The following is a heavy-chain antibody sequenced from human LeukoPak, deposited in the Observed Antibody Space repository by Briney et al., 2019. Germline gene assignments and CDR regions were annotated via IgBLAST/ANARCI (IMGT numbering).Heavy chain of an antibody. CDR1: GYTFTSYS. V-gene: IGHV1-3*01. J-gene: IGHJ4*02. CDR3: ATVQKGSGWPVDY. Sequence: ASVKVSCKASGYTFTSYSMHWVRQAPGQRLEWMGWINGGNGNTQYSQKCQGRVTITRDTSASTAYMELNSLTSEDTGVYFCATVQKGSGWPVDYWGQGTLVTVSS. D-gene: IGHD6-19*01. CDR2: INGGNGNT.